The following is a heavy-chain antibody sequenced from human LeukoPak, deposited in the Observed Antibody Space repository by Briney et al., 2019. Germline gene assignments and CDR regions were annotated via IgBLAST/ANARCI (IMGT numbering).Heavy chain of an antibody. D-gene: IGHD1-26*01. Sequence: KPSETLSLTCSVSGGSISSYYWSWIRQPPGKGLEWIGYIYYSGSTKYNHSLESRVTISVDTSKSQFSLKLSSVTTADTAVYYCARGGGSPEFWGQGTQVTVSS. J-gene: IGHJ4*02. CDR3: ARGGGSPEF. CDR2: IYYSGST. CDR1: GGSISSYY. V-gene: IGHV4-59*01.